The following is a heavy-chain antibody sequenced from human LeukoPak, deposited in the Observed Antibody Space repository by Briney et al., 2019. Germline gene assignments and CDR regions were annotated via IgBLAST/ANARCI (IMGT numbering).Heavy chain of an antibody. V-gene: IGHV4-59*08. Sequence: PSETLSLTCTVSGTSISTYYWSWIRQPPGKGLEWIAYIYYSGNTNYNPSLKGRVTISVDTSKNQFSLKLSSVTAADTAVYYCASYMRGPGVPIERYFHHWGQGTLVTVSS. CDR1: GTSISTYY. CDR2: IYYSGNT. D-gene: IGHD3-10*01. J-gene: IGHJ1*01. CDR3: ASYMRGPGVPIERYFHH.